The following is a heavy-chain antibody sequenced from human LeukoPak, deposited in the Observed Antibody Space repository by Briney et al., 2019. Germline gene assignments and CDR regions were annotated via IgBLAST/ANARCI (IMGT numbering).Heavy chain of an antibody. D-gene: IGHD2-21*01. CDR1: GFTFSSYS. Sequence: GGSLRLSCAASGFTFSSYSMNWVRQAPGKGLEWVSSISSSSSYIYYADSVKGRFTISRDNAKNSLYLQMNSLRAEDTAVYYCARQSGGERRFDTWGQGTMVTVSS. J-gene: IGHJ3*02. V-gene: IGHV3-21*01. CDR3: ARQSGGERRFDT. CDR2: ISSSSSYI.